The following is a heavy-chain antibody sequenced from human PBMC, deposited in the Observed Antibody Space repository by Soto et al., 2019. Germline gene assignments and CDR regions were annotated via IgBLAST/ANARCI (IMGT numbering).Heavy chain of an antibody. CDR3: ARGRAGEDYYYYYMDV. Sequence: GESLKISCAASGFTVSSNYMSWVRQAPGKGLEWVSVIYSGGSTYYADSVKGRFTISRHNSKNTLYLQMNSLRAEDTAVYYCARGRAGEDYYYYYMDVWGKGTTVTVSS. D-gene: IGHD7-27*01. CDR1: GFTVSSNY. V-gene: IGHV3-53*04. J-gene: IGHJ6*03. CDR2: IYSGGST.